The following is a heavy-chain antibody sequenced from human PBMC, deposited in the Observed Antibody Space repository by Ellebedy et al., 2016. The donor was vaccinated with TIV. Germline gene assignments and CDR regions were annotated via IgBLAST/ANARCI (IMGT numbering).Heavy chain of an antibody. CDR3: AKGDSSSWFNWFDP. CDR2: ISWNSGSI. CDR1: GFTFDDYA. Sequence: SLKISXAASGFTFDDYAMHWVRQAPGKGLEWVSGISWNSGSIGYADSVKGRFTISRDNAKNSLYLQMNSLRAEDTALYYCAKGDSSSWFNWFDPWGQGTLVTVSS. J-gene: IGHJ5*02. V-gene: IGHV3-9*01. D-gene: IGHD6-13*01.